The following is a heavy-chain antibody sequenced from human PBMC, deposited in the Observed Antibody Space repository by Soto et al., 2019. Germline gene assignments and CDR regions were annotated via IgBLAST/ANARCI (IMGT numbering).Heavy chain of an antibody. Sequence: QLQESGPGLVKPSGTLSLTCAVSSVSISSSYWWSWVRQPPGKGLEWIGEIYHTGPTNYNPSLKSRVTISVDKSKNHFSLNLNSVTAADTAVYYCVSTPPDKFGGIEYWGQGTLVTVSS. D-gene: IGHD3-16*01. CDR1: SVSISSSYW. CDR3: VSTPPDKFGGIEY. J-gene: IGHJ4*02. CDR2: IYHTGPT. V-gene: IGHV4-4*02.